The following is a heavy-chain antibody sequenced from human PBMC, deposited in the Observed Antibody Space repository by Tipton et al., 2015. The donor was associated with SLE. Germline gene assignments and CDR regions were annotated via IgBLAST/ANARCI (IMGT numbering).Heavy chain of an antibody. V-gene: IGHV1-18*01. CDR3: ARASYCSGGSCYPHYFDY. Sequence: QLVQSGAEVKKPGASVKVSCKASGYTFTSYGISWVRQAPGQGLEWMGWISAYNGNTNYAQKLQGRVTMTTDTSTSTAYMELRSLRSDDTAVYYCARASYCSGGSCYPHYFDYWDQGTLVTVSS. J-gene: IGHJ4*02. CDR1: GYTFTSYG. D-gene: IGHD2-15*01. CDR2: ISAYNGNT.